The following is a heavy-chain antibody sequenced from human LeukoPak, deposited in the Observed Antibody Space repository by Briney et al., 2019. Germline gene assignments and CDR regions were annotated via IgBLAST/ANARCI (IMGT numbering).Heavy chain of an antibody. CDR3: ARELAAAGNYFDY. CDR2: IYYSGST. V-gene: IGHV4-59*12. Sequence: SETLSLTCTVSGGSISSYYWSWIRQPPGKGLEWIGYIYYSGSTNYNPSLKSRVTISVDTFKNQFSLKLSSVTAADTAVYYCARELAAAGNYFDYWGQGTLVTVSS. D-gene: IGHD6-13*01. CDR1: GGSISSYY. J-gene: IGHJ4*02.